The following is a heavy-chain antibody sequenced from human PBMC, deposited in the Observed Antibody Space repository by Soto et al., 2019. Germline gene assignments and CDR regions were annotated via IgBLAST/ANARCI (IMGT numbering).Heavy chain of an antibody. CDR2: ISGSGGST. Sequence: PGGSLRLSCAASGFTFSSYAMSWVRQAPGKGLEWVSAISGSGGSTYYADSVKGRFTISRDNSKNTLYLQMNSLRAEDTAVYYCAKDLRPYYYGSGSSGDPWFDPWGQGTLVTVS. CDR3: AKDLRPYYYGSGSSGDPWFDP. D-gene: IGHD3-10*01. J-gene: IGHJ5*02. CDR1: GFTFSSYA. V-gene: IGHV3-23*01.